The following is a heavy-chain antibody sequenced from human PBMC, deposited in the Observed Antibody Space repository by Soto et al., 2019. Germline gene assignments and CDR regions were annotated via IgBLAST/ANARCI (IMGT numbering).Heavy chain of an antibody. J-gene: IGHJ5*02. V-gene: IGHV6-1*01. CDR1: GDSVSSNGAA. CDR2: TYYRSKWYN. D-gene: IGHD6-6*01. CDR3: ARTLSSSAENWFDP. Sequence: PSQTLSLTCVISGDSVSSNGAAWNWIRQSPSRGLEWLGRTYYRSKWYNDYAVSVKSRITTNPDTSKNQFSLQLNSVTPEDTAVYFCARTLSSSAENWFDPWGQGTLVTVSS.